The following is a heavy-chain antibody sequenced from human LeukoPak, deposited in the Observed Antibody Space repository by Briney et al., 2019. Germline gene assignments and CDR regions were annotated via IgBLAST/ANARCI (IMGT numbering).Heavy chain of an antibody. CDR3: ARDHYYGSGSYYNVFDY. CDR2: IVPNSGVT. D-gene: IGHD3-10*01. V-gene: IGHV1-2*06. J-gene: IGHJ4*02. CDR1: GYTFTGYY. Sequence: AASVKVSCKASGYTFTGYYMHWVRQAPGQGLEWMGRIVPNSGVTNHAQNFQGRVTMTRDTSITTAYMDLSGLRSDDTAVYYCARDHYYGSGSYYNVFDYWGQGTLVTVSS.